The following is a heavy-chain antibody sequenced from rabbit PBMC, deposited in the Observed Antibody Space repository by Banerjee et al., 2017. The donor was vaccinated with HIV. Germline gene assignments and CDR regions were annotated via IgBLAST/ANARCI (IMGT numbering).Heavy chain of an antibody. CDR3: ARVGSGYYHFDL. CDR1: GFSFSSSYW. V-gene: IGHV1S45*01. J-gene: IGHJ4*01. Sequence: EESGGGLVQPEGSLTLTCKASGFSFSSSYWICWVRQAPGKGLEWIACIYTNSGSIWYASWVNGRFTISKTSSTTVTLQVTSLTAADTATYFCARVGSGYYHFDLWGQGTLVTVS. D-gene: IGHD1-1*01. CDR2: IYTNSGSI.